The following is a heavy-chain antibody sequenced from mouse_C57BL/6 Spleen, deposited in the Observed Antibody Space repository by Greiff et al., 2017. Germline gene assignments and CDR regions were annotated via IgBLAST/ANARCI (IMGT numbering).Heavy chain of an antibody. CDR3: ARPLITTVPYFDY. V-gene: IGHV1-64*01. Sequence: QVQLQQPGAELVKPGASVKLSCKASGYTFTSYWMHWVKQRPGQGLEWIGMIHPNSGSTNYNEKFKSKATLTVDKSSSTAYMQLSSLTSEDSAVYYCARPLITTVPYFDYWGQGTTLTVSS. CDR2: IHPNSGST. D-gene: IGHD1-1*01. J-gene: IGHJ2*01. CDR1: GYTFTSYW.